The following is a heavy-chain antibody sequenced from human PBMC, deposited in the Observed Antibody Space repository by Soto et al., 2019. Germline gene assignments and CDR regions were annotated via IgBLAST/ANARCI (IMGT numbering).Heavy chain of an antibody. CDR3: AKLRERTQIHDAFDI. J-gene: IGHJ3*02. V-gene: IGHV3-23*01. CDR1: GFTCSSYA. CDR2: ISGSGGST. Sequence: EVQLLESGGGLVQPGGSLRLSCAASGFTCSSYAMSLVRKAPGKGLEWVSAISGSGGSTYYADSVKGRFTISRDNSKNTLYLQMNSLRAEDTAVYYCAKLRERTQIHDAFDIWGQGTMVTVSS. D-gene: IGHD5-18*01.